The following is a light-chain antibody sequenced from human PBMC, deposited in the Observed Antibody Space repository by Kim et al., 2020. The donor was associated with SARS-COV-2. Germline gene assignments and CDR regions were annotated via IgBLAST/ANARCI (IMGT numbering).Light chain of an antibody. CDR1: TLPKQY. CDR2: KDS. V-gene: IGLV3-25*03. CDR3: QSADHTGTFRV. Sequence: SYELTQSPSVSVSPGQTATIACSGETLPKQYTYWFQQKAGQAPVLVIYKDSERPSGIPERFSGSSSGTTVTLTISGVQAEDEADYYCQSADHTGTFRVFGGGTQLTVL. J-gene: IGLJ2*01.